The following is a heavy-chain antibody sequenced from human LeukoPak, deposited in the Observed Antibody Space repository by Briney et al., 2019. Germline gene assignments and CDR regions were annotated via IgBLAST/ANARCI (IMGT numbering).Heavy chain of an antibody. J-gene: IGHJ4*02. V-gene: IGHV3-7*01. CDR2: IKPDGSEQ. Sequence: GSLRLSSAASGFTFNNYWMTWFRQAPEKGLEWVGNIKPDGSEQYYVDFVKGRFTISRDNDESSLYLQMNSLRVEDTAIYYCVGPYSSGPPFDYWGKGTLVTVS. CDR3: VGPYSSGPPFDY. CDR1: GFTFNNYW. D-gene: IGHD6-19*01.